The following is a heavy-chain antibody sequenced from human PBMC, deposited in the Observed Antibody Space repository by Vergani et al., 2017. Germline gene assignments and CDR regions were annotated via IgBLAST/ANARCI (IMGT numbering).Heavy chain of an antibody. V-gene: IGHV3-74*03. CDR3: ARARCIETCYMANWLDS. CDR1: GFSFNSYW. Sequence: VQLVASGGGLGRPGGSLRLSCAASGFSFNSYWMHWVRQVPGKGLLWVSRIKSDGSITAYADSVKGRFTISRDNAQNTLYLQMNSLRVEDTGVYYCARARCIETCYMANWLDSWGQGTLVTVSS. CDR2: IKSDGSIT. J-gene: IGHJ5*01. D-gene: IGHD5-24*01.